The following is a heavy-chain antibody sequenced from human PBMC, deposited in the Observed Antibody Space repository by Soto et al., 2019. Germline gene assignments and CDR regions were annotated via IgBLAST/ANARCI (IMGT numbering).Heavy chain of an antibody. J-gene: IGHJ4*02. Sequence: AGWSLRLSCASSVFTFISYAMHWVRQAPGKGLEWVAVISYDGSNKYYADSVKGRFTISRDNSKNTLYLQMNSLRAEDTAVYYCARDKLHHLFDYWGQGTLVTVSS. V-gene: IGHV3-30-3*01. D-gene: IGHD2-15*01. CDR2: ISYDGSNK. CDR3: ARDKLHHLFDY. CDR1: VFTFISYA.